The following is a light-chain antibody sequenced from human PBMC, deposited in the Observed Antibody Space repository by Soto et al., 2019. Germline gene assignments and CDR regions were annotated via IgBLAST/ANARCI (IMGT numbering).Light chain of an antibody. Sequence: DVVMTQSPLSLPVTLGQPASISCRSSQSLVHSDGNTYLNWFQQRPGQSPRRLICKVSNRDSGVPDRFSGSASGTDFTLKISRVEAEDVGVYYCIQCTHWPYTFGQGTKVDIK. J-gene: IGKJ2*01. CDR1: QSLVHSDGNTY. CDR2: KVS. V-gene: IGKV2-30*02. CDR3: IQCTHWPYT.